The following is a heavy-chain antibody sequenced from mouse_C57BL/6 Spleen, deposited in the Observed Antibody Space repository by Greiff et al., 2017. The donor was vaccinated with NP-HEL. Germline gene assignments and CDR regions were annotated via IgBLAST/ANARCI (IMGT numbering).Heavy chain of an antibody. CDR1: GFSLTSYG. J-gene: IGHJ4*01. V-gene: IGHV2-2*01. CDR2: IWSGGST. D-gene: IGHD2-5*01. Sequence: QVQLQQSGPGLVQPSQSLSITCTVSGFSLTSYGVHWVRQSPGKGLEWLGVIWSGGSTDCNAAFISRLSISKDNSKSQVFFKMNSLQADDTAIYYCAKGDYYSKGDAMDYWGQGTSVTVSS. CDR3: AKGDYYSKGDAMDY.